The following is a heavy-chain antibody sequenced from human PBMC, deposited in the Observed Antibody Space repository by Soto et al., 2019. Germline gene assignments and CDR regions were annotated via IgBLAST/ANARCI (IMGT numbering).Heavy chain of an antibody. V-gene: IGHV4-59*01. CDR2: MYYTGTT. J-gene: IGHJ4*02. CDR1: GGSISRYY. CDR3: ARGGRTYDYNYFDY. Sequence: SETLSLTCTVSGGSISRYYWSWIRQPPGKGLEWFAYMYYTGTTNYNPSLKSRVTISVDTSKNQFSLKLSSVTAADTAVYFCARGGRTYDYNYFDYWGQGILVTVSS. D-gene: IGHD5-12*01.